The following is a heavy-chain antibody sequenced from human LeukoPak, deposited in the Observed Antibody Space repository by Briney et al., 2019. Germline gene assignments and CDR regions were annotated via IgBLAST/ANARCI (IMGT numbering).Heavy chain of an antibody. Sequence: SETLSLTCTVAGGSISNYYWSWIRQPPGEVLGWGGFIHDTGSTNYNPSLKRRVTISVDTSKIQFSLKLTSVTAADTAVYYCARHAWRSIGWSSGSGWGQGTLVTVSS. CDR2: IHDTGST. D-gene: IGHD6-13*01. J-gene: IGHJ4*02. CDR1: GGSISNYY. CDR3: ARHAWRSIGWSSGSG. V-gene: IGHV4-59*08.